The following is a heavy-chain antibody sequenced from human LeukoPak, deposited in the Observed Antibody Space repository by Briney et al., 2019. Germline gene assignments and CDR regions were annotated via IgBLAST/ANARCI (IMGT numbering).Heavy chain of an antibody. CDR2: SSAYNGNT. J-gene: IGHJ4*02. CDR3: ARVFYDSSGYYQVYYFDY. D-gene: IGHD3-22*01. V-gene: IGHV1-18*01. CDR1: GYTFTSYG. Sequence: ASVKVSCKASGYTFTSYGISWVRQAPGQGLEWMGGSSAYNGNTNYAQKLQGRVTMTTDTSKSTAYIELRSLRSDDTAVYYCARVFYDSSGYYQVYYFDYWGQGTLVTVSS.